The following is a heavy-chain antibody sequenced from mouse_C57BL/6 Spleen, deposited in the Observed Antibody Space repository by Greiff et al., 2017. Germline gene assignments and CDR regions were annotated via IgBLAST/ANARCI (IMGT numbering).Heavy chain of an antibody. V-gene: IGHV5-9-1*02. CDR2: ISSGGDYI. Sequence: EVKLVESGEGLVKPGGSLKLSCAASGFTFSSYAMSWVRQTPEKRLEWVAYISSGGDYIYYADTVKGRSTISRDNARNTLYLQMSSLKSEDTAMYYCTNAPNWDYAMDYWGQGTSVTVSS. J-gene: IGHJ4*01. D-gene: IGHD4-1*01. CDR1: GFTFSSYA. CDR3: TNAPNWDYAMDY.